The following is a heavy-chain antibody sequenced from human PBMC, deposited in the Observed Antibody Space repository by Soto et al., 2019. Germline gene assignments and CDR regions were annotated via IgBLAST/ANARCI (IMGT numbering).Heavy chain of an antibody. CDR3: AKAVHENSPRPDH. CDR2: ISYDGSNK. CDR1: GFTFSSYG. D-gene: IGHD1-7*01. Sequence: GGSLRLSCAASGFTFSSYGMHWVRQAPGKGLEWVAVISYDGSNKYYADSVKGRFTISRDNSKDTLYLQMNSLSAEDTAVYYCAKAVHENSPRPDHWGQGTLVTVSS. J-gene: IGHJ4*02. V-gene: IGHV3-30*12.